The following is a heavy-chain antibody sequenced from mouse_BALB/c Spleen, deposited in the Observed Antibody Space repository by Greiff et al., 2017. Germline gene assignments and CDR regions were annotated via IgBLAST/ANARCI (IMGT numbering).Heavy chain of an antibody. J-gene: IGHJ2*01. CDR2: ISSGSSTI. Sequence: EVQRVESGGGLVQPGGSRKLSCAASGFTFSSFGMHWVRQAPEKGLEWVAYISSGSSTIYYADTVKGRFTISRDNPKNTLFLQMTSLRSEDTARYYCARLGQDFDYWGQGTTLTVSS. V-gene: IGHV5-17*02. CDR1: GFTFSSFG. D-gene: IGHD4-1*01. CDR3: ARLGQDFDY.